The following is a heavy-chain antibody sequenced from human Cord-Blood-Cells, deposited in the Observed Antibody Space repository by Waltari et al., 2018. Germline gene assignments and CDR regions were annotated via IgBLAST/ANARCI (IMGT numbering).Heavy chain of an antibody. Sequence: QVQLQQWGAGLLKPSETLSLTCAVHGGSFSGYYWSWIRQPPGTGLEWMGEIKPSGSTNDDPSLESRITISVDTSKNQCSLELSSVTAADTAVYYCARSMVVAAIGGAFDIWGQGTMVTVSS. D-gene: IGHD2-15*01. V-gene: IGHV4-34*01. J-gene: IGHJ3*02. CDR1: GGSFSGYY. CDR3: ARSMVVAAIGGAFDI. CDR2: IKPSGST.